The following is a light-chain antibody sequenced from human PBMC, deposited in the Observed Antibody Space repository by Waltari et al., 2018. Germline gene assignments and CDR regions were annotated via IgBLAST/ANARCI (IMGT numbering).Light chain of an antibody. V-gene: IGLV2-23*01. Sequence: QSALTQPASVSGSPGQAINISCTGTNSDVGAYNLVSWYQQYPGRAPRLMIYEARNRPSGVSNRFSASKSGNTASLTISGLQADDEADYYCCSYGGSYTWVVGGGTKVTVL. CDR3: CSYGGSYTWV. CDR2: EAR. J-gene: IGLJ3*02. CDR1: NSDVGAYNL.